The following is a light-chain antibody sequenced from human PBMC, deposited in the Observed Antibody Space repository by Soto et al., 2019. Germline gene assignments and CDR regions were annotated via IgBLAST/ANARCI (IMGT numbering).Light chain of an antibody. J-gene: IGLJ3*02. CDR1: SSNIGNNF. V-gene: IGLV1-51*02. CDR3: GTWDSSLSAWL. Sequence: QSVLTQPPSVSAAPGQKVTISCSGSSSNIGNNFVSWYQQLPGTAPKLLIYENNKRPSGIPDRFSGSKSGTSATLGLTGLQTGDEADYYCGTWDSSLSAWLFGGGTQLTVL. CDR2: ENN.